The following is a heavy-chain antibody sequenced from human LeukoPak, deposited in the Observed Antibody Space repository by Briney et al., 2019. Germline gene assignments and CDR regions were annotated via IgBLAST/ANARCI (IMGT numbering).Heavy chain of an antibody. Sequence: SETLSLTCTVSGGSISSYYWSWIRQPPGKGLEWIGYIYYSGSTNYNPSLTSRVTISVDTSKNQFSLKLSSVTAADTAVYYCARGYMIDYWGQGTLVTVSS. J-gene: IGHJ4*02. CDR3: ARGYMIDY. D-gene: IGHD5-12*01. V-gene: IGHV4-59*01. CDR2: IYYSGST. CDR1: GGSISSYY.